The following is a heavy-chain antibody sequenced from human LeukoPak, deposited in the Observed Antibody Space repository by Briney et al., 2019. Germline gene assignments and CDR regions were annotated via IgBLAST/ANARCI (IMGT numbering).Heavy chain of an antibody. D-gene: IGHD3-22*01. Sequence: PGGSLRLSCAASGFTFSSYGMHWVRQAPGKGLEWVAVISYDGSNKYYADSVKGRFTISRDNSKNTLYLQMNSLRAEDTAVYYCAKGPNYYDSSGYSFWGQGTLVTVSS. CDR1: GFTFSSYG. J-gene: IGHJ4*02. V-gene: IGHV3-30*18. CDR2: ISYDGSNK. CDR3: AKGPNYYDSSGYSF.